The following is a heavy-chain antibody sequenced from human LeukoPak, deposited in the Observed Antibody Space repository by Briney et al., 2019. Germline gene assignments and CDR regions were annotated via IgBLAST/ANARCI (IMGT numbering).Heavy chain of an antibody. J-gene: IGHJ4*02. D-gene: IGHD5-24*01. CDR2: IYYPGST. Sequence: ETLSLTCTVSGGSISSDYWSWIRQPPGKGLEWIGYIYYPGSTNYNPSLKSRVTISLDTSNKQFSLKLSSVTAADTAVYYCSRVRRDGYNPLDYWGQGTLVTVSS. V-gene: IGHV4-59*08. CDR1: GGSISSDY. CDR3: SRVRRDGYNPLDY.